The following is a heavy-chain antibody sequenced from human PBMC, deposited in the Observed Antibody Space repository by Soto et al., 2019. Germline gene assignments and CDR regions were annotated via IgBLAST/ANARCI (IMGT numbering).Heavy chain of an antibody. CDR1: GYTFTSYT. V-gene: IGHV1-18*01. CDR3: AREGFPFDY. Sequence: QVQLVQSGAEVKKPGASVKVSCKSSGYTFTSYTISWVRQARGQGLEWMGWISAYNGNTKYAQKLQGRATMTADTATSTAYMALRSLRSDDTAVYYCAREGFPFDYWGQGTLVTVSS. D-gene: IGHD3-10*01. J-gene: IGHJ4*02. CDR2: ISAYNGNT.